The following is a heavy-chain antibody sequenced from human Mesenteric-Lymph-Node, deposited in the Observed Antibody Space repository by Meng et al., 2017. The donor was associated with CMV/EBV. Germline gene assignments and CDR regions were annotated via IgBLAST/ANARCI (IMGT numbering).Heavy chain of an antibody. D-gene: IGHD2-2*02. CDR2: ISWDGDNT. CDR3: AKDPGCRNIRCYTNGGSGGMDV. Sequence: GESLKISCAASGFTFNDYAMHWVRQAPGKGLEWVSLISWDGDNTFYADSVKGRFTISRDNNKNSVYLQMNSLRAEDTALYYCAKDPGCRNIRCYTNGGSGGMDVWGQGTTVTVSS. V-gene: IGHV3-43D*03. J-gene: IGHJ6*02. CDR1: GFTFNDYA.